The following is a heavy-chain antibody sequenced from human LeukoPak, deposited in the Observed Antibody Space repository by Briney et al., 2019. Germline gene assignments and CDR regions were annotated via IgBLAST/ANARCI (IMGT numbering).Heavy chain of an antibody. V-gene: IGHV3-11*01. CDR1: GFKFRDYY. Sequence: GGSLRLSCAASGFKFRDYYMSWIRQAPGKGLQWVSYISSSGDSIHYADSVEGRFTISRDNAKNSLYLQMSGLRPEDTAVYYCAKGGWGTGIGYLGQGTLVTVSS. J-gene: IGHJ4*02. D-gene: IGHD3-10*01. CDR3: AKGGWGTGIGY. CDR2: ISSSGDSI.